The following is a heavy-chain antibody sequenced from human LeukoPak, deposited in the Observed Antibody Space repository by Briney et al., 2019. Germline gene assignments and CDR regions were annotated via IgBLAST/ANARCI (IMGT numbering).Heavy chain of an antibody. Sequence: PGGSLRLSCTGSGFTFSNYGMGWVRQAPGKGLEWVSSITGSGANTNYAESVKGRFTISRDNPKNTLYLQMNSLRVEDTAVYYCATAGWVAGTAPQNFHYWGQGTLVTVSS. CDR3: ATAGWVAGTAPQNFHY. CDR2: ITGSGANT. J-gene: IGHJ4*02. V-gene: IGHV3-23*01. D-gene: IGHD1-1*01. CDR1: GFTFSNYG.